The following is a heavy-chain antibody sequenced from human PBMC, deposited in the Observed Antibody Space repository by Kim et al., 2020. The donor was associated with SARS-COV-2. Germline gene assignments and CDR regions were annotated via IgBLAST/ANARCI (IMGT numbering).Heavy chain of an antibody. CDR1: GFTFKYAC. V-gene: IGHV3-15*01. Sequence: GGSLRLSCAASGFTFKYACMSWVRQAPGKGLEWVGRINSHVGGTTKDTAAHVQVRFSITSDDERDILYLHMNSPKIADIDMYSCTSNLRGRRSNFD. CDR3: TSNLRGRRSNFD. CDR2: INSHVGGTTK. J-gene: IGHJ4*01.